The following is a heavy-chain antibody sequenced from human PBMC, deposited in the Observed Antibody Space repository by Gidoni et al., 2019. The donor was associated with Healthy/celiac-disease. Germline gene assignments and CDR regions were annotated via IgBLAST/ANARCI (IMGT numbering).Heavy chain of an antibody. CDR3: ATLRITIFGVAPPLYGMDV. CDR1: GGTFSSYA. V-gene: IGHV1-69*17. CDR2: IIPIFGIA. Sequence: QVQLVQSGAEVKKPGSSVKVSCKASGGTFSSYAISWVRQAPGQGLEWMGGIIPIFGIANYAQKFQGRVTITADKSTSTAYMELSSLRSEDTAVYYCATLRITIFGVAPPLYGMDVWGQGTTVTVSS. J-gene: IGHJ6*02. D-gene: IGHD3-3*01.